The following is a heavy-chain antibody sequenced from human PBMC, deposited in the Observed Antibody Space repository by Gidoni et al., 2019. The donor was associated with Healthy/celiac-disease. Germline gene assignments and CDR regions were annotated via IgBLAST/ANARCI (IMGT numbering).Heavy chain of an antibody. CDR3: AKGGGSSWSNWFDP. CDR2: IRGSGGNT. J-gene: IGHJ5*02. D-gene: IGHD6-13*01. Sequence: EVQLLESGGGLVQPGGSLRLSCAASGFTFSSYAMSWVRQAPGKGLEWVSVIRGSGGNTYYADSVKGRSTISRDNSKNTLYLQMNSLRAEDTAVYYCAKGGGSSWSNWFDPWGQGTLVTVSS. V-gene: IGHV3-23*01. CDR1: GFTFSSYA.